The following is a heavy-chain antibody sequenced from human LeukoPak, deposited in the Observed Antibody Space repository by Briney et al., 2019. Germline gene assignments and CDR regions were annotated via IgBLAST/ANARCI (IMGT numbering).Heavy chain of an antibody. D-gene: IGHD5-18*01. Sequence: PGGSLRLSCAASGFTFSSYWMHWVRHAPGKGLVWVSRINTDGSSTSYADSVKGRFTISRDNSKNTLYLQMNSLRAEDTAVYYCAKGDTAMANDAFDIWGQGTMVTVSS. V-gene: IGHV3-74*01. CDR2: INTDGSST. J-gene: IGHJ3*02. CDR3: AKGDTAMANDAFDI. CDR1: GFTFSSYW.